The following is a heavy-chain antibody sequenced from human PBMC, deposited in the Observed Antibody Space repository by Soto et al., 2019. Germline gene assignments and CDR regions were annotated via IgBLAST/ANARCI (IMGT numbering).Heavy chain of an antibody. D-gene: IGHD2-2*01. CDR3: AVSRDSVTYIVLVPAANYYYYGMDV. Sequence: SVKVSCKASGGTFSSYAISWVRQAPGQGLEWMGGIIPIFGTANYAQKFQGRVTITADESTSTAYMELSSLRSEDTAVYYCAVSRDSVTYIVLVPAANYYYYGMDVWGQGTTVTVAS. J-gene: IGHJ6*02. CDR2: IIPIFGTA. V-gene: IGHV1-69*13. CDR1: GGTFSSYA.